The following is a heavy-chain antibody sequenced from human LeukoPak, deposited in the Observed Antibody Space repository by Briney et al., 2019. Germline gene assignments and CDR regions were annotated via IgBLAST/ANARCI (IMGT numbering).Heavy chain of an antibody. CDR2: INPSDGGT. V-gene: IGHV1-46*01. CDR1: GYILTNYY. CDR3: ARGWNCGGDCYFYYYVMDV. J-gene: IGHJ6*02. Sequence: EASVTVSCKASGYILTNYYMHWVRQAPGQGLEWVGLINPSDGGTNYAQNFQDRVTMTRDTSTSTVYMELSSLRSDDTAVYYCARGWNCGGDCYFYYYVMDVWGQGTTVTVSS. D-gene: IGHD2-21*02.